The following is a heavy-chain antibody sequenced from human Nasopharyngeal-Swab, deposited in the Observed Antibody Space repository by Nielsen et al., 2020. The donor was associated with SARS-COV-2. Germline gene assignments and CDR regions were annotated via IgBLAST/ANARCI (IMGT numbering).Heavy chain of an antibody. CDR1: GYTFPRSD. Sequence: ASVTVSFQSSGYTFPRSDINWVRQATGQRLEWMGWMNPNSGNAGYAQKFQGRVTMTRDTSISTAYMELSSLTSEDTAVYYCARSSPAFGYWGQGTLVTVAS. V-gene: IGHV1-8*01. CDR2: MNPNSGNA. D-gene: IGHD2-2*01. CDR3: ARSSPAFGY. J-gene: IGHJ4*02.